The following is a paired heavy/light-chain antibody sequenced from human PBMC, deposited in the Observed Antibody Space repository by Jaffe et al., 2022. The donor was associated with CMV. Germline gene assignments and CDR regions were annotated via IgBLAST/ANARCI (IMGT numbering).Heavy chain of an antibody. Sequence: EVQLVESGGGLVQPGGSLRLSCAASGFTFSNYAMSWVRQAPGKGLEWLSVIKNTGATTYYADSVKGRFTISRDNSKNTLYLQMNSLRAEDTALYYCAKGHVADAPYNWFDSWGQGSLVTVSS. CDR3: AKGHVADAPYNWFDS. J-gene: IGHJ5*01. D-gene: IGHD6-19*01. V-gene: IGHV3-23*04. CDR2: IKNTGATT. CDR1: GFTFSNYA.
Light chain of an antibody. CDR3: QQYYSTPT. J-gene: IGKJ1*01. CDR2: WAS. CDR1: QSVLYSSNNRNY. V-gene: IGKV4-1*01. Sequence: DIVMTQSPDSLAVSLGERATISCKSSQSVLYSSNNRNYFAWYQQRPGQPPKMLISWASTRESGVPDRFSGSGSGTDFTLTITSLQAEDVAVYYCQQYYSTPTFGQGTKVEIK.